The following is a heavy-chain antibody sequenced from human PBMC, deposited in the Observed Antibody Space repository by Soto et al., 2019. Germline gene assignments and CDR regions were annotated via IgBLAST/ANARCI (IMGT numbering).Heavy chain of an antibody. CDR3: ARVLIEDSSGYYYNPYYFDV. Sequence: GSLRLSCAASGFTFSSYAMHWVRQAPGKGLEWVAVISYDGSNKYYADSVKGRFTISRDNSKNTLYLQMNSLRAEDTAVYYCARVLIEDSSGYYYNPYYFDVWGQGSLVTVSS. V-gene: IGHV3-30-3*01. CDR2: ISYDGSNK. J-gene: IGHJ4*02. CDR1: GFTFSSYA. D-gene: IGHD3-22*01.